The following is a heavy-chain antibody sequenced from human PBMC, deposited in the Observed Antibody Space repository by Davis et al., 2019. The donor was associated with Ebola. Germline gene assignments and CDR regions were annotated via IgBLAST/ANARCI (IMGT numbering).Heavy chain of an antibody. D-gene: IGHD3-16*01. CDR3: ARDRPLDFFFGDYYGMDV. Sequence: GESLKISCAASGFTFSTFGMNWVRQAPGKGLEWVSYISHSTKTIYYADSVKGRFTVSRDNAKNSLYLQMNSLRAEDTAVYYCARDRPLDFFFGDYYGMDVWGQGTTVTVSS. V-gene: IGHV3-48*04. CDR1: GFTFSTFG. CDR2: ISHSTKTI. J-gene: IGHJ6*02.